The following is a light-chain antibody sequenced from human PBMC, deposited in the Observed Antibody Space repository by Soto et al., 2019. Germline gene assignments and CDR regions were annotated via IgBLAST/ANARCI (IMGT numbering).Light chain of an antibody. CDR3: QAYDYSLTASV. V-gene: IGLV2-11*01. CDR1: SSDVANYKY. CDR2: DVN. Sequence: QSALTQPRSVSGSPGQSVTISCTRTSSDVANYKYVSWYQQHPGKAPKLMIYDVNKRPSGVPYRFSGSKSGNTASLAITGLQTEDEADYYCQAYDYSLTASVFGGGTKLTVL. J-gene: IGLJ3*02.